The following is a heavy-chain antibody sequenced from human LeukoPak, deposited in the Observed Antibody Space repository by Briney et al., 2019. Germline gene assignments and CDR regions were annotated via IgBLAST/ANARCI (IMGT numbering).Heavy chain of an antibody. D-gene: IGHD4-17*01. V-gene: IGHV3-30*04. Sequence: GRSLRLSCAASGFTFSSFAMHWVRQAPGKGLEWVAVISSGGSDKYYADSVKGRFTISRDVSKNTLFLQMNSLTAEDTAVYFCARDYGDYRGGFDYWGQGTLVTVSS. CDR1: GFTFSSFA. CDR2: ISSGGSDK. J-gene: IGHJ4*02. CDR3: ARDYGDYRGGFDY.